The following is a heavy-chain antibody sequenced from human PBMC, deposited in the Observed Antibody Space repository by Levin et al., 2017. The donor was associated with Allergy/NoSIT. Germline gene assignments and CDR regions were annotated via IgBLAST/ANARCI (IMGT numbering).Heavy chain of an antibody. Sequence: GGSLRLSCAASGFNFREYYMSWIRQTPGNGLEWVACVSSGVLKTYYTDSVRGRFTITRDNDKDSVYLEMNSLRAEDTAVFYCAATTFHFDSRGPKPDGFEMWGPGTMVTVSS. D-gene: IGHD3-22*01. V-gene: IGHV3-11*01. J-gene: IGHJ3*02. CDR1: GFNFREYY. CDR3: AATTFHFDSRGPKPDGFEM. CDR2: VSSGVLKT.